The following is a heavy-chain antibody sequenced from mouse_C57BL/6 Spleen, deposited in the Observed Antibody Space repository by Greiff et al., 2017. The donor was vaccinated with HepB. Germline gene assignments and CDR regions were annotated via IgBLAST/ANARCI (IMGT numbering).Heavy chain of an antibody. Sequence: DVKLVESGGGLVKPGGSLKLSCAASGFTFSSYAMSWVRQTPEKRLEWVATISDGGSYTYYPDNVKGRFTISRDNAKNNLYLQMSQLKSEDTAMYYCARDSGSSSYAMDDWGQGTSVTVSS. D-gene: IGHD1-1*01. J-gene: IGHJ4*01. CDR3: ARDSGSSSYAMDD. CDR1: GFTFSSYA. V-gene: IGHV5-4*01. CDR2: ISDGGSYT.